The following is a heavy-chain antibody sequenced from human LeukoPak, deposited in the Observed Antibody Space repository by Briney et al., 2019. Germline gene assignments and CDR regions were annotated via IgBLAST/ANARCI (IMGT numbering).Heavy chain of an antibody. D-gene: IGHD3-10*01. CDR3: ARDQLWFGELLYQSDY. J-gene: IGHJ4*02. Sequence: GASVKVSCKASGYTFTSYGISWVRQAPGPGLEWMGWISAYNGNTNYAQKLQGRVTMTTDTSTSTAYMELRSLRSDDTAVYYCARDQLWFGELLYQSDYWGQGTLVTVSS. CDR2: ISAYNGNT. CDR1: GYTFTSYG. V-gene: IGHV1-18*04.